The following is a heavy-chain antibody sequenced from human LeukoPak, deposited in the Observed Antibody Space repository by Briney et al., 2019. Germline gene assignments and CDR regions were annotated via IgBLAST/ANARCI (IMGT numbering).Heavy chain of an antibody. D-gene: IGHD1-1*01. CDR1: GGSFSGYY. J-gene: IGHJ4*02. CDR3: ARDGYNYGLDRFDY. Sequence: SETLSLTCAVYGGSFSGYYWGWVRQPPGKGLEWIGSFYYFGSTYYNPSPKSRVTISVDTSKNQFSLRLSSVTAADTAIYYCARDGYNYGLDRFDYWGQGTLVTVSS. V-gene: IGHV4-39*07. CDR2: FYYFGST.